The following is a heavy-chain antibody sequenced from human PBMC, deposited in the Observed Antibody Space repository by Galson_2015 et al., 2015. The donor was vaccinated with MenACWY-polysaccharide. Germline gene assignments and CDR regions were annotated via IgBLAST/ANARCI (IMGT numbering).Heavy chain of an antibody. CDR1: GRSISSYY. D-gene: IGHD3-10*01. CDR2: IYYRGST. Sequence: SETLSLTCPVSGRSISSYYWSWIRQPPGKGLEWLGYIYYRGSTNYNPSLKSRVTISVDTSKNQFSLKLSSVTAADTAVYYWARLDYYGSGSLSIWYFDFWGRGTLVTVSS. CDR3: ARLDYYGSGSLSIWYFDF. V-gene: IGHV4-59*01. J-gene: IGHJ2*01.